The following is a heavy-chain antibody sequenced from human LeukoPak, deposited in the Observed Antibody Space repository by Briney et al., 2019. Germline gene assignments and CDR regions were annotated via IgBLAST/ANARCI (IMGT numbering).Heavy chain of an antibody. J-gene: IGHJ6*03. CDR1: GYTFTSYG. CDR3: ARAYSGSFGVYYCYYMDV. V-gene: IGHV1-18*01. D-gene: IGHD1-26*01. CDR2: ISAYNGNT. Sequence: ASVKVSCKASGYTFTSYGISWVRQAPGQGLEWMGWISAYNGNTNYAQKLQGRVTMTTDTSTSTAYMELRSLRSDDTAVYYCARAYSGSFGVYYCYYMDVWGKGTTVTVSS.